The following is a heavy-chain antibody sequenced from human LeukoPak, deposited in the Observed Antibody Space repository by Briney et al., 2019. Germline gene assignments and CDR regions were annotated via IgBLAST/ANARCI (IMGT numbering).Heavy chain of an antibody. Sequence: SETLSLTCAVYGGSFSGYYWSWIRQPPGKGLEWIGEINHSGSTNYNPSLKSRVTISVDTSKNQFSLKLSSVTAADTAVYHCAGIRGVRRPFDYWGQGTLVTVSS. CDR3: AGIRGVRRPFDY. V-gene: IGHV4-34*01. CDR1: GGSFSGYY. D-gene: IGHD3-10*01. J-gene: IGHJ4*02. CDR2: INHSGST.